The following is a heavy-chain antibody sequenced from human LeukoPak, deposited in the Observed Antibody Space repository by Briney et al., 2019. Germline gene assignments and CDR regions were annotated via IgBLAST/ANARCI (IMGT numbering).Heavy chain of an antibody. Sequence: SQTLSLSCAISGDSVSSNSATWNWVRQSPSRGLEWLGRTYYRSKWYNDYAVSVKSRITINPDTSKNQFSLQLNSVTPEDTAVYYCARDWTTAAGDAFDIWGQGTMVTVSS. CDR1: GDSVSSNSAT. J-gene: IGHJ3*02. CDR2: TYYRSKWYN. CDR3: ARDWTTAAGDAFDI. V-gene: IGHV6-1*01. D-gene: IGHD6-13*01.